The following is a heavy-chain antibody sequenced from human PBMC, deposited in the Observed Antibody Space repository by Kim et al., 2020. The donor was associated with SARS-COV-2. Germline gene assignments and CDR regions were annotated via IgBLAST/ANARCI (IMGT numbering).Heavy chain of an antibody. D-gene: IGHD5-12*01. CDR3: ASSNAIIEMATIPNY. CDR1: GGTFSSYA. Sequence: SVKVSCKASGGTFSSYAISWVRQAPGQGLEWMGRIIPILGIANYAQKFQGRVTITADKSTSTAYMELSSLRSEDTAVYYCASSNAIIEMATIPNYWGQGTLVTVSS. V-gene: IGHV1-69*04. J-gene: IGHJ4*02. CDR2: IIPILGIA.